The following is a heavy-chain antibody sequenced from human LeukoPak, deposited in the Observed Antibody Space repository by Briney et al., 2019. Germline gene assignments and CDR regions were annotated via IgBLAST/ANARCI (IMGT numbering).Heavy chain of an antibody. CDR3: VREGVGATMAN. J-gene: IGHJ4*02. CDR1: GGSISSGGYY. V-gene: IGHV4-31*03. CDR2: IYYSGST. Sequence: SQTLSLTCTVSGGSISSGGYYWSWIRQHPGKGLERIGYIYYSGSTYFNPSLKSRVTISVDTSKNQFSLKLSSVTAEDTAVYYCVREGVGATMANWGQGTLVTVSS. D-gene: IGHD1-26*01.